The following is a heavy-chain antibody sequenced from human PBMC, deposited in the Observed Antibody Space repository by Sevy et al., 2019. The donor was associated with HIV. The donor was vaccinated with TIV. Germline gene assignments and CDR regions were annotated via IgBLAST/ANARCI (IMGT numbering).Heavy chain of an antibody. D-gene: IGHD3-3*01. J-gene: IGHJ4*01. CDR1: GFGLNGNA. CDR3: AKDILGWAFDY. CDR2: IHGGDDTT. V-gene: IGHV3-23*01. Sequence: GGSLRLSCAASGFGLNGNAMSWVRQAPGKGLEWVAAIHGGDDTTHYGDSVKGRFTISRDSFKNILYLQMDSLGVEDTAVYYCAKDILGWAFDYWGHGTLVTVSS.